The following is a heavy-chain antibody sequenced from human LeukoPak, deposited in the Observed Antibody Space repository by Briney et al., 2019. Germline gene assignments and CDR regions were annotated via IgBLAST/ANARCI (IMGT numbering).Heavy chain of an antibody. V-gene: IGHV4-59*10. Sequence: SETLSLTCAVYGGSFSGYYWSWIRQPAGKGLEWIGRIYTSGSTNYNPSLKSRVTISVDTSKNQFSLKLSSVTAADTAVYYCARRVAARPWNYWGQGTLVTVSS. CDR2: IYTSGST. D-gene: IGHD6-6*01. CDR1: GGSFSGYY. CDR3: ARRVAARPWNY. J-gene: IGHJ4*02.